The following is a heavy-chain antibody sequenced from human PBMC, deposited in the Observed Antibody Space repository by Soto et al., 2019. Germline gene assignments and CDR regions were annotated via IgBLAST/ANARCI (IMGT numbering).Heavy chain of an antibody. CDR1: GGSISSYY. CDR3: ARGAEYSSASFDY. Sequence: QVQLQESGPGLVKPSETLSLTCTVSGGSISSYYWSWIRQPPGKGLEWIGYIYYSGSTNYNPSLKSRVTISVDTSKNQFSRKLSSVTAADTAVYYCARGAEYSSASFDYWGQGTLVTVSS. D-gene: IGHD6-6*01. V-gene: IGHV4-59*01. J-gene: IGHJ4*02. CDR2: IYYSGST.